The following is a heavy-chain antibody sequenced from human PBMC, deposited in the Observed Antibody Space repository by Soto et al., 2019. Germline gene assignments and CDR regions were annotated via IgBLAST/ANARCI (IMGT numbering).Heavy chain of an antibody. D-gene: IGHD1-26*01. CDR3: ANSDSGSRRWDFFDY. Sequence: GGSLRLSCAASGFTFSSYAMSWARQAPGKGLEWVSAISGSGGSTYYADSVKGRFTISRDNSKNALYLQMNSLRAEDTAVYYCANSDSGSRRWDFFDYWGQGTRVIVSS. CDR1: GFTFSSYA. CDR2: ISGSGGST. V-gene: IGHV3-23*01. J-gene: IGHJ4*02.